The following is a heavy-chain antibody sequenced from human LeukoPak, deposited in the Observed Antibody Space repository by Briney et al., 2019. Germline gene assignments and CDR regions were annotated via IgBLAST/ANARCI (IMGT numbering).Heavy chain of an antibody. CDR2: IRYDGSNK. J-gene: IGHJ6*03. D-gene: IGHD5-18*01. CDR1: GFTFSSYG. Sequence: GGSLRLSCAASGFTFSSYGMHWVRQAPGKGLEWVAFIRYDGSNKYYADSVKGRFTISRDNSKNTLYLQTNSLRAEDTAVYYCAKDQGSGYSYGPYYYYMDVWGKGTTVTVSS. V-gene: IGHV3-30*02. CDR3: AKDQGSGYSYGPYYYYMDV.